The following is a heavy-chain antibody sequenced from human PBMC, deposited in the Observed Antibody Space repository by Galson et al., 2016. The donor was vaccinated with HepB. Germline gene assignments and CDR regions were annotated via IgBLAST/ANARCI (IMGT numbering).Heavy chain of an antibody. CDR2: ITGSASNT. D-gene: IGHD3-16*01. Sequence: SLRLSCAASGFTFSSYGMHWVRQAPGKGLEWVSGITGSASNTYYADSVRGRFAISRDISENRLFLQMNSLRADDTAVYYCAKGWGDVWGKGTTVTVSS. CDR1: GFTFSSYG. CDR3: AKGWGDV. J-gene: IGHJ6*04. V-gene: IGHV3-23*01.